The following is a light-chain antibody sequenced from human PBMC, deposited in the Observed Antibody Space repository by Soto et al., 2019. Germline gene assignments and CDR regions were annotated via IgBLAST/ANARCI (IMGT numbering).Light chain of an antibody. CDR3: QQGYSTVLYT. J-gene: IGKJ5*01. V-gene: IGKV1-39*01. CDR2: AAS. Sequence: DIQVTQSPSSLSASVGDSVTLSCQTSQRVDSYIHWYQHQSGKPPKLLIYAASTLQDGVPSRFSGGGSGTAFSLIITGLQPGDSATYYCQQGYSTVLYTFGQGTRLEIK. CDR1: QRVDSY.